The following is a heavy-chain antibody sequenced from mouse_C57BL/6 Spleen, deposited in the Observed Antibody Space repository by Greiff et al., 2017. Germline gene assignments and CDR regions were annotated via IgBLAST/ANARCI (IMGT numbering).Heavy chain of an antibody. D-gene: IGHD2-3*01. Sequence: QVQLQQPGAELVMPGASVKLSCKASGYTFTSYWMHWVKQRPGQGLEWIGEIDPSDSYTNYNQKFKGESTLTVDKSSSTSYMQLSSLTSEDSAVYYCARRGLLGPGAMDYWGQGTSVTVSS. V-gene: IGHV1-69*01. J-gene: IGHJ4*01. CDR3: ARRGLLGPGAMDY. CDR2: IDPSDSYT. CDR1: GYTFTSYW.